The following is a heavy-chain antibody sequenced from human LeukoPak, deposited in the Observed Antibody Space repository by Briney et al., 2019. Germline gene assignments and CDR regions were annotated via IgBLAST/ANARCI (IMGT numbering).Heavy chain of an antibody. CDR1: GVRFDDYS. D-gene: IGHD2-2*01. J-gene: IGHJ6*03. CDR3: GRVHCSTNSCYDYYDYYMDV. Sequence: GGSLRLACTSSGVRFDDYSMNCVRHVPGKGLEWVAAINWDGASTGYRDSMKGRFTISRDNGKNSLYLQMNSLRVEDTAIYYCGRVHCSTNSCYDYYDYYMDVSGNGTTVTVSS. CDR2: INWDGAST. V-gene: IGHV3-20*04.